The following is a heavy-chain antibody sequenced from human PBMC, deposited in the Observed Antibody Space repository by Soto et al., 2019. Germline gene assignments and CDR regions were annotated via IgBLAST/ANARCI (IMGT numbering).Heavy chain of an antibody. D-gene: IGHD6-13*01. CDR3: VRRHVSATGIDWFDP. CDR2: INAANGDT. CDR1: GYTFTRYG. V-gene: IGHV1-3*01. Sequence: ASVKVSCKASGYTFTRYGIHCVRRAPGQRLEWMGWINAANGDTKYSPKFQGRVTITRDTSASTAYMELSSLRSEDTAVYYCVRRHVSATGIDWFDPWGQGTLVTVSS. J-gene: IGHJ5*02.